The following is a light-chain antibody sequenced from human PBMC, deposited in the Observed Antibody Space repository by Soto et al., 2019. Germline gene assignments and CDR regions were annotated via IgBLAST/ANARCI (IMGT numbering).Light chain of an antibody. CDR2: WAS. J-gene: IGKJ1*01. V-gene: IGKV4-1*01. CDR1: QSVLYNVNNKNH. CDR3: QQYYSNPWT. Sequence: DIVMTQSPDSLAVSLGERATINCKSSQSVLYNVNNKNHLGWYQQKPGQPPKLLIYWASTREFGVPDRFSGSASRKRFTLTIRSLQADDVAIYYCQQYYSNPWTFGQGTKVEIK.